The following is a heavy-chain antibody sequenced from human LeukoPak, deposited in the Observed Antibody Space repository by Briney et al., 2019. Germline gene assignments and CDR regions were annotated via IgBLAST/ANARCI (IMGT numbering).Heavy chain of an antibody. V-gene: IGHV4-34*01. CDR2: INHSGST. CDR1: GGSFSGYY. Sequence: SETLSLTCAVYGGSFSGYYWSWIRQPPGKGLEWIGEINHSGSTNYNPSLKSRVTISVDTSKNQFSLKLSSVTAADTAVHYCARAGSYDILTGYYTRHAFDIWGQGTMVTVSS. D-gene: IGHD3-9*01. CDR3: ARAGSYDILTGYYTRHAFDI. J-gene: IGHJ3*02.